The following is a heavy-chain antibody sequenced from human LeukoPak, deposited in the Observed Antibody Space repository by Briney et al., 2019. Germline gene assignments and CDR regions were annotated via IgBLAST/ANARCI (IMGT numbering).Heavy chain of an antibody. J-gene: IGHJ4*02. V-gene: IGHV1-2*02. CDR1: GYTFTSYD. D-gene: IGHD3-10*01. CDR3: ALDPEGRDYFDY. CDR2: MNPNSGGT. Sequence: GASVKVSCKASGYTFTSYDINWVRQATGQGLEWMGWMNPNSGGTNYAQKFQGRVTMTRDTSISTAYMELSRLRSDDTAVYYCALDPEGRDYFDYWGQGTLVTVSS.